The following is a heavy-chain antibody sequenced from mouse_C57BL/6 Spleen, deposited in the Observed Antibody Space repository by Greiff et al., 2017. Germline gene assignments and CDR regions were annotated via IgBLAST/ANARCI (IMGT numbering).Heavy chain of an antibody. CDR1: GYTFTSYW. V-gene: IGHV1-52*01. D-gene: IGHD1-1*01. J-gene: IGHJ3*01. CDR2: IDPSDSET. CDR3: ARWGYGISSFAY. Sequence: VQLQQSGAELVRPGSSVKLSCKASGYTFTSYWMHWVKQRPIPGLEWMGNIDPSDSETNYNQKFKDKATLTVDKSSSTAYLQLSSLTSEDSAVYYCARWGYGISSFAYWGQGTLVTVSA.